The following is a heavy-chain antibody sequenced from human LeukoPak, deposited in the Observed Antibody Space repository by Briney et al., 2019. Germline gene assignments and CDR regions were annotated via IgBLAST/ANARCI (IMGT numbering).Heavy chain of an antibody. J-gene: IGHJ4*02. CDR2: INPNSGGT. V-gene: IGHV1-2*02. Sequence: ASVKVSCKASGYTFTGYYMHWVRQAPGQGLEWMGWINPNSGGTNYAQKFQGRVTMTRNTSISTAYMELRSLRSEDTAVYYCARSHRTGFDYWGQGTLVTVSS. CDR3: ARSHRTGFDY. D-gene: IGHD3/OR15-3a*01. CDR1: GYTFTGYY.